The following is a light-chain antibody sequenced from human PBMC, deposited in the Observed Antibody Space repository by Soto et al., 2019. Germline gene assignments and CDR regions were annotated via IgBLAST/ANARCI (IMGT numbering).Light chain of an antibody. CDR2: AAS. CDR1: QSISSY. CDR3: QKYETFPGT. Sequence: DIQMPQSPSSLSASVGDRDTITCRARQSISSYLNWYQQKPGKAPKLLIYAASSLQSGVPSMFSGSGSGTKFTLTIARMQPDELATYDCQKYETFPGTFGTWTKG. V-gene: IGKV1-39*01. J-gene: IGKJ1*01.